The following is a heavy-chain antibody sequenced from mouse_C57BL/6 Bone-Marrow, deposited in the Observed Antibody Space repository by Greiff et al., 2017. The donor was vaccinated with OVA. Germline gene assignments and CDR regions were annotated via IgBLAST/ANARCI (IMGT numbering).Heavy chain of an antibody. Sequence: VQLQQSGPELVKPGASVKISCKASGYTFTDYYMNWVKQSHGKSLELIGDINPNNGGTSYNQKFKGKATLTVDKSSSTAYMELRSLTSEDSAVYYCAREATPYAMDYWGQGTSVTVSS. CDR2: INPNNGGT. J-gene: IGHJ4*01. CDR3: AREATPYAMDY. V-gene: IGHV1-26*01. CDR1: GYTFTDYY. D-gene: IGHD3-2*02.